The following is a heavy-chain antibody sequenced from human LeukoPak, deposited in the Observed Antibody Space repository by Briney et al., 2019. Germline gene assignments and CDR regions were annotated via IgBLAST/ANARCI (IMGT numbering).Heavy chain of an antibody. D-gene: IGHD3-16*02. Sequence: RPSETLSLTCAVYGVSFSGYYWSWIRQPPGKGLEWIGEINHSGSTNYNPSLKSRVTISVDTSKNQFSLKLSSVTAADTAVYYCARSRYTAHDYWGQGTLVTVSS. J-gene: IGHJ4*02. CDR3: ARSRYTAHDY. V-gene: IGHV4-34*01. CDR1: GVSFSGYY. CDR2: INHSGST.